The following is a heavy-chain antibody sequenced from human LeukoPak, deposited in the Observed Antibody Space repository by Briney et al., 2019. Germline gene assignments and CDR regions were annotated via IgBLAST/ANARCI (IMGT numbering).Heavy chain of an antibody. D-gene: IGHD3-10*01. Sequence: PGGSLRLSCAASGFTFSSYAMSWVRQAPGKGLEWVSAISGSGGSTYYADSVKSRFTISRDNSKNTLYLKMNSLRAEDTAVYYCEKDGLLLWFGELTNHDAFDIWGQGKMVTVSS. J-gene: IGHJ3*02. CDR3: EKDGLLLWFGELTNHDAFDI. CDR1: GFTFSSYA. CDR2: ISGSGGST. V-gene: IGHV3-23*01.